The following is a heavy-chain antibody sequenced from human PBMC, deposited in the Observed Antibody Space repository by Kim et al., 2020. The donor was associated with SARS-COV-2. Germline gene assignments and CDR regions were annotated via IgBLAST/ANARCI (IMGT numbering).Heavy chain of an antibody. CDR3: ARDKPYHRIAVADPYWYFAV. J-gene: IGHJ2*01. CDR2: ISSSSSYT. D-gene: IGHD6-19*01. CDR1: GFTFSDYY. Sequence: GGSLRLSCAASGFTFSDYYMSWIRQAPGKGLEWVSYISSSSSYTNYADSVKGRFTISRDNAKNSLYLQMNSLRAEDTAVYYCARDKPYHRIAVADPYWYFAVGGRGTLVTVPS. V-gene: IGHV3-11*05.